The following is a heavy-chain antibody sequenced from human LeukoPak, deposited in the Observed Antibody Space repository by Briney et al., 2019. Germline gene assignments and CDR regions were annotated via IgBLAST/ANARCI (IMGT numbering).Heavy chain of an antibody. CDR2: ISGSGDST. Sequence: GGSLRLSCAASGFTFSSYAMRWVRQPPGKGLEWVSGISGSGDSTYYADSVKGQFAISRDNSKNPLYLQMNSLRAEDTAVYYCAKEGPRGLAFDIWGQGTMVTVSS. CDR3: AKEGPRGLAFDI. J-gene: IGHJ3*02. V-gene: IGHV3-23*01. CDR1: GFTFSSYA.